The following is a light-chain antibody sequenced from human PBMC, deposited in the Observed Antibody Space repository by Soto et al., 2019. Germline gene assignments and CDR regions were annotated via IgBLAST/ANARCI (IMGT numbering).Light chain of an antibody. J-gene: IGLJ2*01. CDR2: EVS. CDR1: SSDVGGYNY. CDR3: ASYTGSDTLV. Sequence: QSALTQSPSASGSPGQSVTISCTGTSSDVGGYNYVSWYQQHPGKAPKLMIYEVSKRPSGVPDRLSGSKSGNTASLTVSGLQDEDEADYYCASYTGSDTLVFGGGTQLTVL. V-gene: IGLV2-8*01.